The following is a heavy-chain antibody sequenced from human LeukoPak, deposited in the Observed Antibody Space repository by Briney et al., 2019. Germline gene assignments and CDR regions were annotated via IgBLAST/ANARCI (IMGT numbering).Heavy chain of an antibody. V-gene: IGHV4-34*01. Sequence: PSETLSLTCAVYGGSFSGYYWSWIRQPPGKGLGWIGEINNSGSTNYNPSLKSRVTISVDTSKNQLSLKLSSVTAADTAVYYCARGSAAYDYIWGSYPYPFPSWFDPWGQGTLVTVSS. CDR3: ARGSAAYDYIWGSYPYPFPSWFDP. CDR2: INNSGST. J-gene: IGHJ5*02. CDR1: GGSFSGYY. D-gene: IGHD3-16*01.